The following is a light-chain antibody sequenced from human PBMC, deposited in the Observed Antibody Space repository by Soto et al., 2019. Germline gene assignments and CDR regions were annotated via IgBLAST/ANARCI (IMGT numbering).Light chain of an antibody. CDR3: QQYNSYHRT. V-gene: IGKV1-5*03. Sequence: DIQMTQSPSTLSASVGDRVTITCRASQSISVWLAWYQQKAEKAPNLLIYKASRLESGVPSRFSGSGSETEFTLTISGLQPGDFATDDCQQYNSYHRTFGQGTRLENK. J-gene: IGKJ5*01. CDR2: KAS. CDR1: QSISVW.